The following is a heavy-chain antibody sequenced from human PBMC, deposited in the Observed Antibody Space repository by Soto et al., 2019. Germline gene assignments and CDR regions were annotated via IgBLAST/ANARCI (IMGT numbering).Heavy chain of an antibody. Sequence: SETLSLTCTVSGGSISSSSYYWGWLRQPPGKGLEWIGYIYYSGSTNYNPSLKSRVTISVDTSKNQFSLKLSSVTAADTAVYYCAREGDDYGMDVWGQGTTVTVSS. CDR1: GGSISSSSYY. CDR3: AREGDDYGMDV. D-gene: IGHD2-21*02. V-gene: IGHV4-61*01. J-gene: IGHJ6*02. CDR2: IYYSGST.